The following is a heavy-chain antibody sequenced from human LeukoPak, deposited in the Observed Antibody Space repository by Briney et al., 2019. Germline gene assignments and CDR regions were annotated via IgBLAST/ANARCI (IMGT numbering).Heavy chain of an antibody. J-gene: IGHJ4*02. CDR3: ARQTGSTFDY. V-gene: IGHV4-39*01. Sequence: SETLSLTCTVSGASISSYYWGWIRQPPGKGLEWIGSIYYSGSTYYNPSLKSRVTISVDTSKNQFSLKLSSVTAADTAVYYCARQTGSTFDYWGQGTLVTVSS. CDR1: GASISSYY. D-gene: IGHD3-10*01. CDR2: IYYSGST.